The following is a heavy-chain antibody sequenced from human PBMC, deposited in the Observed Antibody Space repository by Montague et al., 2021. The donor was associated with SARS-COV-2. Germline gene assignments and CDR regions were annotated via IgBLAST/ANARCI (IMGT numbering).Heavy chain of an antibody. CDR3: ARARGIGNYYYGMDV. Sequence: SLRLSCAASGFTFSNYSMNWVRQAPGKGLEWVSSISSSSSYIYYTDSVKGRFTISRDSAKNSLYLQMNSLRAEDTAVYYCARARGIGNYYYGMDVWGQGTTLTVSS. D-gene: IGHD2-21*01. V-gene: IGHV3-21*01. CDR1: GFTFSNYS. J-gene: IGHJ6*02. CDR2: ISSSSSYI.